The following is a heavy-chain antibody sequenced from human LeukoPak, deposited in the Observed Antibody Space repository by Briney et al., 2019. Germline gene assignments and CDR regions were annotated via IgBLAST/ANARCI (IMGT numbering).Heavy chain of an antibody. Sequence: GGSLRLSFAASGFTFNNYWMSWVRQAPGKGLEWVANIKHDEIEKYYVDSVKGRFTISRDNSKNTLYLQMNSLRAEDTAVYYCAKRKTYSSSPGDYWGQGTLVTVSS. V-gene: IGHV3-7*03. CDR1: GFTFNNYW. D-gene: IGHD6-13*01. CDR2: IKHDEIEK. CDR3: AKRKTYSSSPGDY. J-gene: IGHJ4*02.